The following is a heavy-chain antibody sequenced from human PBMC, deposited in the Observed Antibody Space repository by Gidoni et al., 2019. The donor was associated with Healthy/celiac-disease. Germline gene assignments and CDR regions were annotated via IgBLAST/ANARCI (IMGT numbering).Heavy chain of an antibody. V-gene: IGHV4-31*03. CDR2: IYYSGST. CDR3: ARDHYYDSSGYYVYSGMDV. J-gene: IGHJ6*02. D-gene: IGHD3-22*01. Sequence: QVQLQESGPGLVKPSLTLSLTCTVPGGSISSGGYYWSWIRQHPGKGLEWIGYIYYSGSTYYNPSLKSRVTISVDTSKNQFSLKLSSVTAADTAVYYCARDHYYDSSGYYVYSGMDVWGQGTTVTVSS. CDR1: GGSISSGGYY.